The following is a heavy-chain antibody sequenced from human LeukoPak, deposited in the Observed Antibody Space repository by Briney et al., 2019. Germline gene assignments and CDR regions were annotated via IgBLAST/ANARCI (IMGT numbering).Heavy chain of an antibody. CDR1: GFTFSTYW. D-gene: IGHD2-2*01. V-gene: IGHV3-74*01. CDR2: INSDGSGT. CDR3: AKDGDCSSTSCFYYYYYYMDV. J-gene: IGHJ6*03. Sequence: PGGSLRLSCAASGFTFSTYWMHWVRQAPGEGLVWVSFINSDGSGTGYADPVKGRFTVSRDNAKNTLYLQMNSLRAEDTAVYYCAKDGDCSSTSCFYYYYYYMDVWGKGTTVTVSS.